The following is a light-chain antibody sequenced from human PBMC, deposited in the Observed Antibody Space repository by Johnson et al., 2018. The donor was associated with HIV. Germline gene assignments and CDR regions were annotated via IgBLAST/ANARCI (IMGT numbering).Light chain of an antibody. CDR2: KNN. CDR1: SSTFGNSY. J-gene: IGLJ1*01. V-gene: IGLV1-51*02. Sequence: QSALTQPPSVSAAPGQKVTISCSGSSSTFGNSYISWYQLLPGSPPKLLIFKNNERPSGIPDRFSGSKSGTSATLDITGLQTGDEADYYCATWDTSLSAGGVFGTGTKVTVL. CDR3: ATWDTSLSAGGV.